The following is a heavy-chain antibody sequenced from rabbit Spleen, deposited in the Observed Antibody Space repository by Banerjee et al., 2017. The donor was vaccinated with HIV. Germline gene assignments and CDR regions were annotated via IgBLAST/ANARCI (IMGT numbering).Heavy chain of an antibody. D-gene: IGHD2-1*01. CDR1: GFSFSSSYY. J-gene: IGHJ4*01. CDR3: ARGSATMTMVITGYYLDL. Sequence: QEQLVESGGGLVQPEGSLTLTCKASGFSFSSSYYMCWVRQAPGKGLECIACIYAGSSGSAYYANWAKGRFTISKASSTTVTLQMTSLTVADTATYFCARGSATMTMVITGYYLDLWGQGTLVTVS. V-gene: IGHV1S45*01. CDR2: IYAGSSGSA.